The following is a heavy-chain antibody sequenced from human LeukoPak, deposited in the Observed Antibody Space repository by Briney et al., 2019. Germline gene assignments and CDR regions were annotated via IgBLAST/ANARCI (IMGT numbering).Heavy chain of an antibody. V-gene: IGHV3-23*01. CDR3: ANGDDSSGYYYSWTY. J-gene: IGHJ4*02. CDR1: GFTFTNYA. CDR2: TSPSGGST. Sequence: GGSLRLSCAASGFTFTNYAMSWVRQAPGKGLEWVSSTSPSGGSTYYADSVKGRFTISRDNAKNSLYLQMNSLRAEDTALYYCANGDDSSGYYYSWTYWGQGTLVTVSS. D-gene: IGHD3-22*01.